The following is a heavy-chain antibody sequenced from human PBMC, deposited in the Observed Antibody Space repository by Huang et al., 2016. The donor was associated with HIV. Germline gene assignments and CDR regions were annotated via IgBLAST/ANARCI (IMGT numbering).Heavy chain of an antibody. CDR3: ARGSRQGKYYYGSGTAY. Sequence: EVQLVESGGGLVQPGGSLRLSCAASGFTFSSYWMDWVRQVPGKGLVWVSHIKSDGSSTSYADSVKGRFTISRDNAKTTLYLQMNSLRAEDTAVYYCARGSRQGKYYYGSGTAYWGQGTLVTVSS. CDR2: IKSDGSST. D-gene: IGHD3-10*01. CDR1: GFTFSSYW. V-gene: IGHV3-74*01. J-gene: IGHJ4*02.